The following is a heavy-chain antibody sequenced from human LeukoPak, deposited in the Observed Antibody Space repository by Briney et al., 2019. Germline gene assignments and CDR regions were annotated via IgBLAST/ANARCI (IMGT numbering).Heavy chain of an antibody. CDR2: ISSSSYI. V-gene: IGHV3-21*01. CDR1: GFTFSSYS. D-gene: IGHD3-22*01. Sequence: PGGSLRLSCAASGFTFSSYSMNWVRQAPGKGLEWVSSISSSSYIYYADSVKGRFTISRDNAKNSLYLQMNSLRAEDTAVYYCARGRGYYDSSGYAYYFDYWGQGTLVTVSS. J-gene: IGHJ4*02. CDR3: ARGRGYYDSSGYAYYFDY.